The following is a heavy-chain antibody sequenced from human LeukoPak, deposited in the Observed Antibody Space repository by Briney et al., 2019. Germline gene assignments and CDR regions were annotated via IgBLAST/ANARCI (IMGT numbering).Heavy chain of an antibody. J-gene: IGHJ4*02. D-gene: IGHD5-18*01. V-gene: IGHV4-59*01. CDR3: ARGALDTKTRFDY. Sequence: SETLSLTCTVSGGSISGYYWSWIRQPPGKGLEWIGYIYYSASTKHNPPLKRRVTISVDASKNQFSLRLSYLTAADTAVYYCARGALDTKTRFDYWGPGNLLTVSS. CDR2: IYYSAST. CDR1: GGSISGYY.